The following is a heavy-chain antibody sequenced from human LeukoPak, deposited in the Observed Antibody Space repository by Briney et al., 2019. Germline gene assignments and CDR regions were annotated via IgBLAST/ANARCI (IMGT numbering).Heavy chain of an antibody. Sequence: GRSLRLSCAASGFTFSSYAMHWVRQVPGKGLEWVAVISYDGSNKYYADSVKGRFTISRDNSKNTLYLQMNSLKTEDTAVYYCTTDLNQLLWENYYYYGMDVWGQGTTVTVSS. CDR1: GFTFSSYA. D-gene: IGHD2-2*01. CDR3: TTDLNQLLWENYYYYGMDV. CDR2: ISYDGSNK. V-gene: IGHV3-30-3*01. J-gene: IGHJ6*02.